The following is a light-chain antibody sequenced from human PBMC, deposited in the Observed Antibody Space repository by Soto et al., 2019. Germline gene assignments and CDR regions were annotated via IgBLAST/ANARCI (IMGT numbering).Light chain of an antibody. CDR2: DVS. CDR1: AYDY. V-gene: IGLV2-14*01. J-gene: IGLJ2*01. CDR3: SSYTSSTSVV. Sequence: QSALTQPASVSGSPGQSITISCTGAYDYVSWYQQHPGKAPKVMMYDVSNRPSGVSNRFSGSKAGSTASLTISGLQPEDEADYYCSSYTSSTSVVFGGGTKLTVL.